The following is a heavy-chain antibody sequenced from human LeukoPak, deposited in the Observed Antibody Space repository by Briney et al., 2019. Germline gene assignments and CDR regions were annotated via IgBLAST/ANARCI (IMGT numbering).Heavy chain of an antibody. V-gene: IGHV4-59*11. CDR2: IYYSGST. Sequence: SETLSLTCTVSGGSISSHYWSWIRQPPGKGLEWIGYIYYSGSTNYSPSLKSRVTISVDTSKNQFSLKLSSVTAADTAVYYCARPASSSWYGWFDPWGQGTLVTVSS. J-gene: IGHJ5*02. CDR1: GGSISSHY. CDR3: ARPASSSWYGWFDP. D-gene: IGHD6-13*01.